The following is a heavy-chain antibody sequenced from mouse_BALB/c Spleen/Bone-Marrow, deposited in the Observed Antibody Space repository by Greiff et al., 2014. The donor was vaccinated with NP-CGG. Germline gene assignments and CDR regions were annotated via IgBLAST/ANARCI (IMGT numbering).Heavy chain of an antibody. J-gene: IGHJ3*01. CDR2: ISDGGSYT. CDR3: ARDYDYDPAWFAY. Sequence: EVKVVESGGGLVKPGGSLKLSCAASGFTLSDYYMYWVRQTPEKRLEWVATISDGGSYTYYPDSVKGRFTISRDNAKNNLYLQMSSLKSEDTAMYYCARDYDYDPAWFAYWGQGTLVTVSA. CDR1: GFTLSDYY. V-gene: IGHV5-4*02. D-gene: IGHD2-4*01.